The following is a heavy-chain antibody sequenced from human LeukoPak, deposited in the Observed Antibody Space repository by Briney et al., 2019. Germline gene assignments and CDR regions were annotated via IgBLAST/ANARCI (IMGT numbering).Heavy chain of an antibody. Sequence: GAPVKVSCKASGYTFTGYYMHWVRQAPGQGLEWMGWINPNSGGTNYAQKFQGRVTMTRDTSISTAYMELSRLRSDDTAVYYCARVVSIVGVAPDYWGQGTLVTVSS. CDR1: GYTFTGYY. V-gene: IGHV1-2*02. D-gene: IGHD3-3*01. CDR2: INPNSGGT. J-gene: IGHJ4*02. CDR3: ARVVSIVGVAPDY.